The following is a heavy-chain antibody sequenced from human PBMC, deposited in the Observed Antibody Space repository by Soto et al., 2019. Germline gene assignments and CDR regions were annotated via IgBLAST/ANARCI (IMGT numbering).Heavy chain of an antibody. J-gene: IGHJ6*02. Sequence: ASVKVSCKASGYTFTSYAMHWVRQAPGQRLEWMGWINAGNGNTKYSQKFQGRVTITRDTSASTAYMELSSLRSEDTAVYYCARDSARSLGYYYGMDVWGQGTTVTVSS. CDR3: ARDSARSLGYYYGMDV. V-gene: IGHV1-3*01. D-gene: IGHD1-26*01. CDR1: GYTFTSYA. CDR2: INAGNGNT.